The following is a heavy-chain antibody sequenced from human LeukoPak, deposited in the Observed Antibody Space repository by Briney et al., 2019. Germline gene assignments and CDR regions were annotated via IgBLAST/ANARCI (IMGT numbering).Heavy chain of an antibody. Sequence: GGSLRLSCAASGLTFSNYAMNWVRQAPGKGLKWVSSISGDSSDIYYADSVEGRFTISRDKAKNSLYLQMNSLRADDTAVDCCARTGWELDYWGQGTLVTVSS. D-gene: IGHD4-23*01. J-gene: IGHJ4*02. V-gene: IGHV3-21*01. CDR1: GLTFSNYA. CDR2: ISGDSSDI. CDR3: ARTGWELDY.